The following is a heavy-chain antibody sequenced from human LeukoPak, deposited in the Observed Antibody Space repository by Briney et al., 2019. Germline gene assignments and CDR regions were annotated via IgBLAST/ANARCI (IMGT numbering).Heavy chain of an antibody. J-gene: IGHJ4*01. CDR1: GYTLTSSG. D-gene: IGHD3-10*01. Sequence: GASLKVSCKASGYTLTSSGISWVRQAPGQGLEWMGWIGAYNGDTNYAQKLQGRVTMTTDTSTSTAYMEMRSLRSAATAVYYCAGTGFGYGVFDYWGQGTLVTVSS. CDR3: AGTGFGYGVFDY. V-gene: IGHV1-18*01. CDR2: IGAYNGDT.